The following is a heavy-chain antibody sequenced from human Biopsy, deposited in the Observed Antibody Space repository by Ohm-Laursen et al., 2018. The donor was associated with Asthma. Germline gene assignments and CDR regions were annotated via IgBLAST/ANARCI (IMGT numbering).Heavy chain of an antibody. CDR3: VRDGTDDAFDI. V-gene: IGHV3-30*01. J-gene: IGHJ3*02. CDR2: ISKDASTQ. D-gene: IGHD1-1*01. CDR1: GFSFSNFA. Sequence: LRLSCAASGFSFSNFAIHWVRQAPGKGLEWVGVISKDASTQDYADSVKSRFTMARDNSKNTLDLQMNSLREEDTAVYYCVRDGTDDAFDIWGQGTVVSVSS.